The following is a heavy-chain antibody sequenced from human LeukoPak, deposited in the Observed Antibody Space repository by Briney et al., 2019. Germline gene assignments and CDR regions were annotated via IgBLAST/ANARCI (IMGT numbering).Heavy chain of an antibody. CDR1: GFTFSNYA. CDR2: ISSSGSTI. CDR3: AELGITMIGGV. D-gene: IGHD3-10*02. Sequence: AGGSLRLSCEASGFTFSNYAMSWVRQAPGKGLEWVSYISSSGSTIYYADSVKGRFTISRDNAKNSLYLQMNSLRAEDTAVYYCAELGITMIGGVWGKGTTVTISS. V-gene: IGHV3-48*03. J-gene: IGHJ6*04.